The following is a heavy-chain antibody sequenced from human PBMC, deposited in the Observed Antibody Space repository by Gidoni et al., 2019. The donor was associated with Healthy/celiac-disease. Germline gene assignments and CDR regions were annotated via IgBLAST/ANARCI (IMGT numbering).Heavy chain of an antibody. D-gene: IGHD3-3*01. Sequence: PCAASGFTFSSYGMHWVRQAPGKGLEWVAVIWYDGSNKYYADSVKGRFTISRDNSKNTLYLQMNSLRAEDTAVYYCARGRGSYYDFWSGPAGFNYWGQGTLVTVSS. J-gene: IGHJ4*02. V-gene: IGHV3-33*01. CDR3: ARGRGSYYDFWSGPAGFNY. CDR2: IWYDGSNK. CDR1: GFTFSSYG.